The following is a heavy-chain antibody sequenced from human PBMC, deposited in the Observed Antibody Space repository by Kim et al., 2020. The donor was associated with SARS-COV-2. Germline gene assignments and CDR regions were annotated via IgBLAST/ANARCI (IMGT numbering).Heavy chain of an antibody. Sequence: ASVKGRFTISRDDSKSIAYLQMNSLKTEDTAVYYCTSWYSSSDYYGMDVWGQGTTVTVSS. D-gene: IGHD6-13*01. CDR3: TSWYSSSDYYGMDV. J-gene: IGHJ6*02. V-gene: IGHV3-49*02.